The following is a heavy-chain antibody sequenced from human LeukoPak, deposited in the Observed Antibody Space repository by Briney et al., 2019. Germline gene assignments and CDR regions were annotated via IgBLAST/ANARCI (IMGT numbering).Heavy chain of an antibody. D-gene: IGHD3-22*01. Sequence: GGSLRLSCVASGITFGSYSMTWVRQAPGKGLEWVANIDPDGSEKDYVESVKGRLTISRDNAKKILYLQMNSLRADDTAVYYCAIPSSYDGSRYHHAYWGQGTLVSVSS. CDR1: GITFGSYS. V-gene: IGHV3-7*01. CDR3: AIPSSYDGSRYHHAY. CDR2: IDPDGSEK. J-gene: IGHJ4*02.